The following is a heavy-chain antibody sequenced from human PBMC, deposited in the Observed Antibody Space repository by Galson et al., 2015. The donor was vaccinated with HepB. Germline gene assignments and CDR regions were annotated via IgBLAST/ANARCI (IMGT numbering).Heavy chain of an antibody. Sequence: SVKVSCKASGGTFSSYTISWVRQAPGQGLEWMGRIIPILGIANYAQKFQGRVTITADKSTSTAYMELSSLRSEDTAVYYCAREFMTTVVTRGGGGRTTGLRSYWFDPWGQGTLVTVSS. CDR2: IIPILGIA. D-gene: IGHD4-23*01. CDR3: AREFMTTVVTRGGGGRTTGLRSYWFDP. V-gene: IGHV1-69*04. CDR1: GGTFSSYT. J-gene: IGHJ5*02.